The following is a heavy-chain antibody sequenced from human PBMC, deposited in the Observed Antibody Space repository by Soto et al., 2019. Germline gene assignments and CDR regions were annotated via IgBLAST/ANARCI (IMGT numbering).Heavy chain of an antibody. CDR1: GYIFTTYA. Sequence: GASVKVSCKAPGYIFTTYAMHWLRQTPGQRLEWMGRINAGNDNTKYLQKFQGRVTITRDTSASTAYMELSSLRFEDTAVYYCATYSGYDYYFDYWGQGTLVTVSS. D-gene: IGHD5-12*01. V-gene: IGHV1-3*01. CDR2: INAGNDNT. J-gene: IGHJ4*02. CDR3: ATYSGYDYYFDY.